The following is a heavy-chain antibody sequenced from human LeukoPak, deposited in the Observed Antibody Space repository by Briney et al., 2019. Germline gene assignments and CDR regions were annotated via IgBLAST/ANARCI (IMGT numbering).Heavy chain of an antibody. CDR1: GFTFSSYA. CDR3: ARGAGLWSGYSPVDN. V-gene: IGHV3-30-3*01. J-gene: IGHJ4*02. CDR2: ISNDGSNK. Sequence: PGRSLRLSCAASGFTFSSYAMHWVRQAPGEGLEWVAVISNDGSNKYYPDSVKGRFTISRDNSKNTLYLQMNSLRAEDTAVYYCARGAGLWSGYSPVDNWGQGTLVTVSS. D-gene: IGHD3-3*01.